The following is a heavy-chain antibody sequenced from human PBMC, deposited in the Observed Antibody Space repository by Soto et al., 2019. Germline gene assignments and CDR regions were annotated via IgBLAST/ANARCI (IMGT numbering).Heavy chain of an antibody. V-gene: IGHV4-59*01. CDR1: GESIRDNY. CDR2: VYYSGST. Sequence: SETLSLTCTVSGESIRDNYWNWIRQPPGKGLEWIGYVYYSGSTHYSPSLKSRVTISVDTSKNQFSLKLSSVTAADTALYYCASTYYDILTGYFYFFDSWGQGALVTVS. J-gene: IGHJ4*02. D-gene: IGHD3-9*01. CDR3: ASTYYDILTGYFYFFDS.